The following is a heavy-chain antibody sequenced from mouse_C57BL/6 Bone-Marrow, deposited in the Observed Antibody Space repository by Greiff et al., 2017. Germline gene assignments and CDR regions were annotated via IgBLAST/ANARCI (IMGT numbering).Heavy chain of an antibody. Sequence: QVQLKESGAELARPGASVKLSCKASGYTFTSYGISWVKQRTGQGLEWIGEIYPRSGNTYYNEKFKGKATLTADKSSSTAYMELRSLTSEDSAVYVCARWVGPGTVAYWGQGTLVTVSA. D-gene: IGHD1-1*01. J-gene: IGHJ3*01. V-gene: IGHV1-81*01. CDR1: GYTFTSYG. CDR2: IYPRSGNT. CDR3: ARWVGPGTVAY.